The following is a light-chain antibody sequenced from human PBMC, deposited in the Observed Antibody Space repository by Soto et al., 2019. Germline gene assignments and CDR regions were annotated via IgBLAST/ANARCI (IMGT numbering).Light chain of an antibody. CDR2: GNS. V-gene: IGLV1-40*01. J-gene: IGLJ1*01. CDR1: SSNIGARYD. CDR3: QSYDSSLSGYV. Sequence: QSVLTQPPSVSGAPGQRVTISCTGSSSNIGARYDVHWFQQLPDTAPKLLIYGNSNRPSAVPDRFSGSKSGTSASLAITGLQAEDEADYYCQSYDSSLSGYVFGTGTKVTVL.